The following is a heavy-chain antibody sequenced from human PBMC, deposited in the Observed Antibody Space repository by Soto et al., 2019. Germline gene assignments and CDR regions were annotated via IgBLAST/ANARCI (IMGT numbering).Heavy chain of an antibody. J-gene: IGHJ4*02. CDR3: ARDNHSSTPYYFDC. CDR2: INAGDGST. CDR1: GDTFTAYS. D-gene: IGHD6-19*01. V-gene: IGHV1-3*01. Sequence: ASVKVSCKACGDTFTAYSMHWVGQAPGQSLEWMGWINAGDGSTKYSPKFQARVTITRATSASTVYLELTSLTSEDRAVYFCARDNHSSTPYYFDCWGPGTQVTVSS.